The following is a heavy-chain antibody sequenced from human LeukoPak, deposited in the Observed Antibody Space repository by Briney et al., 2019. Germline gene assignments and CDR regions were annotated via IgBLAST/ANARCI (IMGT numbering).Heavy chain of an antibody. D-gene: IGHD5-18*01. Sequence: GGSLRLSCAASGFTFSSYWMHWVRQAPGKGLVWVSRINSDGSSTSYADSVKGRFTISRDNAKNTLYLQMNSLRAEDTAVYYCARGRGYSYAVNWFDPWGQGTLVTVSS. CDR1: GFTFSSYW. CDR2: INSDGSST. J-gene: IGHJ5*02. V-gene: IGHV3-74*01. CDR3: ARGRGYSYAVNWFDP.